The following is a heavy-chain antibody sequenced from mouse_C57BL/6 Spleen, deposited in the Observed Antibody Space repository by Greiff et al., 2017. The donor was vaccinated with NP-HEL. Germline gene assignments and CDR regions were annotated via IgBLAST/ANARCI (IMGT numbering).Heavy chain of an antibody. CDR3: ARAPVVAPFDY. D-gene: IGHD1-1*01. J-gene: IGHJ2*01. CDR1: GYTFTSYW. Sequence: QVQLQQSGPELVKPGASVKLSCKASGYTFTSYWMHWVKQRPGQGLEWIGEIDPSDSYTNYNQKFKGKSTLTVDKSSSTAYMQLSSLTSEDSAVYDCARAPVVAPFDYWGQGTTLTVSS. CDR2: IDPSDSYT. V-gene: IGHV1-69*01.